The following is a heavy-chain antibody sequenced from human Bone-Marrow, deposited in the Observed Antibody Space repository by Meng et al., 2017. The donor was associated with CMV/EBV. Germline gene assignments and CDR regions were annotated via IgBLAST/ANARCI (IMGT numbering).Heavy chain of an antibody. CDR3: ARGRYSGSYLGY. V-gene: IGHV1-69*10. D-gene: IGHD1-26*01. CDR1: GGTFSSYA. CDR2: IIPILGIA. Sequence: SVKVSCKASGGTFSSYAISWVRQAPGQGLEWMGGIIPILGIANYAQKLQGRVTMTTDTSTSTAYMELRSLRSDDTAVYYCARGRYSGSYLGYWGQGTLVTVSS. J-gene: IGHJ4*02.